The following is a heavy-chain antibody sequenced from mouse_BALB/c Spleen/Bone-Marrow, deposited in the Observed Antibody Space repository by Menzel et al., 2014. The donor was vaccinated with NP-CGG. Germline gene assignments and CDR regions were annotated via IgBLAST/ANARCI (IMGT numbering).Heavy chain of an antibody. CDR3: ATPIYYGNFGFAY. V-gene: IGHV1-9*01. J-gene: IGHJ3*01. CDR1: GYTFXSYW. Sequence: VQLQQSGDELMKPGASVKISCKATGYTFXSYWIEWVKQRPGHGLEWIGEILPGSGSIKYNEKFKGKATFTADTSSNTAYMHRRSLTSEDSAVYYRATPIYYGNFGFAYWGQGTLVTVSA. D-gene: IGHD2-1*01. CDR2: ILPGSGSI.